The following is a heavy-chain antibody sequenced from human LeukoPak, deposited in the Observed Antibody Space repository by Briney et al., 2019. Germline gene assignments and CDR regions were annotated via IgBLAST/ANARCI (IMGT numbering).Heavy chain of an antibody. CDR3: ASITMIVVVTPPGYFDL. D-gene: IGHD3-22*01. V-gene: IGHV4-61*08. Sequence: SETLSLTCTVSGGSISSGDYYWSWIRQPPGKGLEWIGYIYYSGSTNYNPSLKSRVTISVDTSKNQFSLKLSSVTAADTAVYYCASITMIVVVTPPGYFDLWGRGTLVTVSS. CDR1: GGSISSGDYY. CDR2: IYYSGST. J-gene: IGHJ2*01.